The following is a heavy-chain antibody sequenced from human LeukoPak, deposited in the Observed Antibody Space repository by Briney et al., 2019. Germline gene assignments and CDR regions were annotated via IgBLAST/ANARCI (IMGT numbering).Heavy chain of an antibody. CDR2: FDPEDGET. J-gene: IGHJ3*02. V-gene: IGHV1-24*01. CDR1: GYTLTELS. D-gene: IGHD3-3*01. Sequence: ASVKVSCKVSGYTLTELSMHWVRQAPGKGLEWMGGFDPEDGETIYAQKFQGRVTVTEDTSTDTAYMELSSLRSEDTAVYYCATHRGYDFWSGNAFDIWGQGTMVTVSS. CDR3: ATHRGYDFWSGNAFDI.